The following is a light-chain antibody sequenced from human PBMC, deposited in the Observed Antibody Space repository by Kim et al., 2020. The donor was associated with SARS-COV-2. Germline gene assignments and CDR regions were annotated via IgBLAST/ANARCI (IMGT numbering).Light chain of an antibody. J-gene: IGLJ3*02. V-gene: IGLV10-54*01. CDR1: SNNVGNEG. Sequence: QAGLTQPPSVSKDLRQTATLTCTGNSNNVGNEGAAWLQQHQGRPPKLLSYRNNNRPSGISERLSASRSGNTASLTITGLQPEDEADYYCSAWDSSLSVWVFGGGTKRTVL. CDR3: SAWDSSLSVWV. CDR2: RNN.